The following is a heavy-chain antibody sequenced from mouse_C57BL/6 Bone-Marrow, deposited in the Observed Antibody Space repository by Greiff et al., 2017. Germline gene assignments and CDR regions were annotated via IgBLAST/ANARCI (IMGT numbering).Heavy chain of an antibody. D-gene: IGHD4-1*01. V-gene: IGHV7-3*01. CDR3: ARSLTVFDY. CDR2: IRNKANGYTT. Sequence: VQLKESGGGLVQPGGSLSLSCAASGFTFTDYYMSWVRQPPGKALEWLGFIRNKANGYTTEYSASVKGRFTISRDNSQSILYLQMNALRAEDSATYYCARSLTVFDYWGQGTTLTVSS. J-gene: IGHJ2*01. CDR1: GFTFTDYY.